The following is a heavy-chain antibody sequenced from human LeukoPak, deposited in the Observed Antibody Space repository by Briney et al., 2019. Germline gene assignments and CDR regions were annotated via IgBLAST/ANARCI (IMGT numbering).Heavy chain of an antibody. D-gene: IGHD3-10*01. J-gene: IGHJ4*02. CDR2: IYSGGST. CDR1: GFTVRSNY. CDR3: ATVKICFGEFTFDY. Sequence: GGSLRLSCAASGFTVRSNYMSWVRQAPGQGLEWVSVIYSGGSTYYADYVKGRFTISRDNSKNTLYLQMNSLRAEDTAVYYCATVKICFGEFTFDYWGQGTLVTVSS. V-gene: IGHV3-66*02.